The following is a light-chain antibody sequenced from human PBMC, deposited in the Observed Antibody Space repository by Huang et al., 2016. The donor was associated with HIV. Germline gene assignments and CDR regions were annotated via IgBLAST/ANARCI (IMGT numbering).Light chain of an antibody. J-gene: IGKJ5*01. CDR2: VAS. V-gene: IGKV1-9*01. CDR1: QDISTN. Sequence: IQLTQSPSSLSASVGDRVTITCRAIQDISTNLAWYQQKPGEAPKVLIYVASTLQSGVPSRFSGSVSGIYFTLTITNLQPEDFTTYYCQQLNNYPITFGQGTRLDIK. CDR3: QQLNNYPIT.